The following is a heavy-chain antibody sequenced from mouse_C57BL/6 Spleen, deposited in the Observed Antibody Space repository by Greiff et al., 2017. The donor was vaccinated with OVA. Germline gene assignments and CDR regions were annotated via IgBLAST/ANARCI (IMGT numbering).Heavy chain of an antibody. CDR3: ARQDYGSSPYWYFDV. J-gene: IGHJ1*03. CDR2: IRSVCSYP. CDR1: GFTFRSYG. V-gene: IGHV5-6*01. D-gene: IGHD1-1*01. Sequence: EVQLVESGGDLVKPGGSLQLSCAASGFTFRSYGMSLVRQTPDKRLEWVATIRSVCSYPYSPDSVKGRFTISRDNAKNTLYLQMSSLKSEDTAMYYCARQDYGSSPYWYFDVWGTGTTGTVSS.